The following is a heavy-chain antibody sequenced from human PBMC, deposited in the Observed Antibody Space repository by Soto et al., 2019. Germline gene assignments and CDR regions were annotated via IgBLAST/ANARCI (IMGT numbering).Heavy chain of an antibody. D-gene: IGHD3-22*01. J-gene: IGHJ3*02. V-gene: IGHV1-69*01. Sequence: QVQLVQSGAEVKKPGSSVTVSCKASGGTFSSYAISWVRQAPGQGLEWMGGIIPIFGTANYAQEFQGRVTITADESPSTAYMELSSLRSEDTAVYYCARVPYYYDSSGYDALDIWGQGTMVTASS. CDR2: IIPIFGTA. CDR1: GGTFSSYA. CDR3: ARVPYYYDSSGYDALDI.